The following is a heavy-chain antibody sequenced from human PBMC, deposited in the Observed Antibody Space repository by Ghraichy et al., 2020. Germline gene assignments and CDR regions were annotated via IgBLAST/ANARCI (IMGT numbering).Heavy chain of an antibody. CDR1: GYTFTSYG. CDR2: ISAYNGNT. D-gene: IGHD6-13*01. V-gene: IGHV1-18*04. J-gene: IGHJ3*02. Sequence: ASVKVSCKASGYTFTSYGISWVRQAPGQGLEWMGWISAYNGNTNYAQKLQGRVTMTTDTSTSTAYMELRSLRSDDTAVYYCVRHRRSRDAFDIWGQGTMVTVSS. CDR3: VRHRRSRDAFDI.